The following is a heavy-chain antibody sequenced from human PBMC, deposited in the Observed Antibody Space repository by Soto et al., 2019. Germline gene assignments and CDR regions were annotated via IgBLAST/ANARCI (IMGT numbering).Heavy chain of an antibody. CDR1: GFTFDDYA. D-gene: IGHD6-19*01. Sequence: GGSLRLSCAASGFTFDDYAMHWVRQAPGKGLEWVSGISWNSGSIGYADSVKGRFTISRDNAKNSLYLQMNSLRAEDTALYYCAKDHGGWYKVGWFDPWGQGTLVTISS. CDR2: ISWNSGSI. V-gene: IGHV3-9*01. CDR3: AKDHGGWYKVGWFDP. J-gene: IGHJ5*02.